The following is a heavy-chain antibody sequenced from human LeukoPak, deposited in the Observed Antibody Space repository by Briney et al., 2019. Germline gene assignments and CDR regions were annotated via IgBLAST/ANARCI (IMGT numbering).Heavy chain of an antibody. J-gene: IGHJ3*02. V-gene: IGHV1-69*13. Sequence: SVKVSCKASGGTFSSYAISWVRQAPGQGLQWLGGITPHVGSPRYTESLQDRITITADESTTTAYLELCSLRSDATAVYYCARDLGVVAAYDDAFDIWGQGTMVTVSS. D-gene: IGHD2-15*01. CDR3: ARDLGVVAAYDDAFDI. CDR2: ITPHVGSP. CDR1: GGTFSSYA.